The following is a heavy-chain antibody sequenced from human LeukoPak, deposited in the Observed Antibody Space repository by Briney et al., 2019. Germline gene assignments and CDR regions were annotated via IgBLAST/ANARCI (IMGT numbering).Heavy chain of an antibody. J-gene: IGHJ3*02. Sequence: VASVKVSSKASGYTFTSYGISWVRQAPGQGLEWMGWISAYNGNTNYAQKLQGRVTMTTDTSTSTAYMELSNLRSEDTAVYYCARVRDGYNDAYDIWGQGTMVTV. D-gene: IGHD5-24*01. CDR1: GYTFTSYG. CDR3: ARVRDGYNDAYDI. V-gene: IGHV1-18*01. CDR2: ISAYNGNT.